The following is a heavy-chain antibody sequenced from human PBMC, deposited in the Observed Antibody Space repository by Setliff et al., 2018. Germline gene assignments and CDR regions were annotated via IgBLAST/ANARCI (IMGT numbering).Heavy chain of an antibody. CDR2: ISAYNGNT. J-gene: IGHJ1*01. D-gene: IGHD2-21*02. V-gene: IGHV1-18*01. CDR1: GYTFISYG. Sequence: ASVKVSCKASGYTFISYGISWVRQAPGQGLEWMGWISAYNGNTNYAQKLQGRVTMTTDTPTNTLYMELGSLRSEDTAVYFCARAHCIGGYCYYGYFQYWGQGTLVTVSS. CDR3: ARAHCIGGYCYYGYFQY.